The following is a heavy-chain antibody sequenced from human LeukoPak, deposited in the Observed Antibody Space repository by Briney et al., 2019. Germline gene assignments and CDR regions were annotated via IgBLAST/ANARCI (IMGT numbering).Heavy chain of an antibody. D-gene: IGHD3-3*01. Sequence: SVKVSCKASGGTFSSYSISWVRQAPGQGLEWMGGIIPIFGTANYAQKFQGRVTITADESTSTAYMELSSLRSEDTAVYYCARDPNYDFWSGYPIRGNWFDPWGQGTLVSVSS. CDR2: IIPIFGTA. CDR1: GGTFSSYS. J-gene: IGHJ5*02. CDR3: ARDPNYDFWSGYPIRGNWFDP. V-gene: IGHV1-69*01.